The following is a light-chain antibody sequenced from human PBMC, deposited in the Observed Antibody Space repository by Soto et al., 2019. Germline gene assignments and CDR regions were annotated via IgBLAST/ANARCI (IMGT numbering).Light chain of an antibody. CDR2: AAS. J-gene: IGKJ5*01. Sequence: SQLPQSPSFLSATVGDRVPITCRASQGISSYLAWYQQKPGKAPKLLIYAASTLQSGVPSRFSGSGSGTEFTLTISSLQPEDFATYYCQQLNSYPITFGQGTRLEIK. V-gene: IGKV1-9*01. CDR3: QQLNSYPIT. CDR1: QGISSY.